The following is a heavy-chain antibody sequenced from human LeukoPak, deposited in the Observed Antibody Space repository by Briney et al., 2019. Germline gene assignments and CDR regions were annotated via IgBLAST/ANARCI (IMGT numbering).Heavy chain of an antibody. J-gene: IGHJ6*03. CDR3: ARAVVTIFGVVTGPNYYYMDV. CDR2: VSAYNGNT. Sequence: ASVKVSCKASGYTFTSYGISWVRQAPGQGLEWMGWVSAYNGNTNYAQKLQGRVTMTTDTSTSTAYMELRSLRSDDTAVYYCARAVVTIFGVVTGPNYYYMDVWGKGTTVTVSS. V-gene: IGHV1-18*01. CDR1: GYTFTSYG. D-gene: IGHD3-3*01.